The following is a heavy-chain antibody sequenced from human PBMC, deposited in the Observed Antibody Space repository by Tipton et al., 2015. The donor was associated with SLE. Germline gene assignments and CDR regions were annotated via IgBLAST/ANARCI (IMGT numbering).Heavy chain of an antibody. Sequence: TLSLTCAVSGGSINSGGYSWSWIRQPPGKGLEWVGYIYHDGSTYYNPSLKSRVTISVNTSKNQFSLRLSSVTAADTAMFYCASGTLEWSHEPDYWGQGTLVTVSS. CDR2: IYHDGST. V-gene: IGHV4-30-2*01. J-gene: IGHJ4*02. CDR3: ASGTLEWSHEPDY. CDR1: GGSINSGGYS. D-gene: IGHD3-3*01.